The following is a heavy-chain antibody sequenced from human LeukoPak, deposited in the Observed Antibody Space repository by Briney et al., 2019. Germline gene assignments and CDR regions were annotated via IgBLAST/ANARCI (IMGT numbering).Heavy chain of an antibody. Sequence: GGSLRLSCAASGFTFSNYWMHWVRQSPGKGLVWVSCVKSDGTITSYADSVKGRFTISRDNAKNTLYLQMNSLRVEDTAVYYCVRVMPVAGSDSWGQGTLVTVSS. D-gene: IGHD6-19*01. CDR3: VRVMPVAGSDS. V-gene: IGHV3-74*01. J-gene: IGHJ4*02. CDR2: VKSDGTIT. CDR1: GFTFSNYW.